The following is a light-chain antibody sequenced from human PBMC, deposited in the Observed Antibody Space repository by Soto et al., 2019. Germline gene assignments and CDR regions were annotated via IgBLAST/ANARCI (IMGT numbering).Light chain of an antibody. V-gene: IGKV3-20*01. J-gene: IGKJ1*01. CDR1: QSLTGTY. Sequence: EVVLTQSPGTLSLSPGDRAALSCKASQSLTGTYLAWYQQKPGQPPRLLMYGASTRLTGIPDRFSGSGSGTDFTLTISRLEPEDFAVYYCQHSDGLPRAFGQGTKVEI. CDR2: GAS. CDR3: QHSDGLPRA.